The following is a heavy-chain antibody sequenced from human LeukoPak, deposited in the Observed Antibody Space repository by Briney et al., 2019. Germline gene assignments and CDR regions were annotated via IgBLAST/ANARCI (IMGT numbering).Heavy chain of an antibody. CDR3: ARTTTVVTPADY. D-gene: IGHD4-23*01. CDR1: GYSFTSYW. V-gene: IGHV5-10-1*01. Sequence: GESLQISCKGSGYSFTSYWISWVRQMPGKGLEWMGRIDPSDSYTNYSPSFQGHVTISADKSISTAYLQWSSLKASDTAMYYCARTTTVVTPADYWGQGTLVTVSS. CDR2: IDPSDSYT. J-gene: IGHJ4*02.